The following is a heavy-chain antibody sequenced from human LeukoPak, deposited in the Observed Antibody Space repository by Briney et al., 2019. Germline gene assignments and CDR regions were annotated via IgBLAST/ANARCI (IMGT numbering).Heavy chain of an antibody. D-gene: IGHD6-19*01. CDR2: ISFDGSSK. V-gene: IGHV3-30*04. CDR3: AREKTTYSSGWYRLDP. J-gene: IGHJ5*02. Sequence: PGRSLRLSCAASGFTFRTHAMHWVRQAPGKGLDWVALISFDGSSKDYSDSVRGRFTISRDNSENTLYLQMNSLRAEDTAVYYCAREKTTYSSGWYRLDPWGQGTLVTVSS. CDR1: GFTFRTHA.